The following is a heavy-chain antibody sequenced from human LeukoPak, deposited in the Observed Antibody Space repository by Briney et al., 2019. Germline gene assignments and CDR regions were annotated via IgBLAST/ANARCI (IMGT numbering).Heavy chain of an antibody. CDR3: AGGTTGYHYYLDV. CDR1: SHSIRRYY. CDR2: VFSSGNT. Sequence: PSETLSLTFSVSSHSIRRYYWSWLRQPPGKGLEWVGYVFSSGNTIYNPSLKSRLTISIDTSKNQFSLGLSSVTAADTAVYYCAGGTTGYHYYLDVWGKGITVPVSS. V-gene: IGHV4-59*01. J-gene: IGHJ6*03. D-gene: IGHD1-7*01.